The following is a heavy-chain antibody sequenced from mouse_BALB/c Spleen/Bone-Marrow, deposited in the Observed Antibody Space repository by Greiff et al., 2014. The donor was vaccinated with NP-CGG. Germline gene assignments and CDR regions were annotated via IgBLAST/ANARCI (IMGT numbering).Heavy chain of an antibody. D-gene: IGHD1-1*01. CDR3: ARDYYGSSGAMDY. CDR2: IYPGSGST. CDR1: GYTFTDYV. V-gene: IGHV1-77*01. Sequence: VKLVESGPELVKPGASVKMSCKASGYTFTDYVISWVKQRTGQGLEWIGEIYPGSGSTYYNEKFKGKATLTADKSSNTAYMQLSSLTSEDSAVYFCARDYYGSSGAMDYWGQGTSVTVSS. J-gene: IGHJ4*01.